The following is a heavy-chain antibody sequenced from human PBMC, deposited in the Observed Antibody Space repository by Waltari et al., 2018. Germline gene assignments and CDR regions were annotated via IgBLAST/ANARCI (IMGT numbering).Heavy chain of an antibody. Sequence: QLQLQESGPGLVKPSETLSLTCTVSGGSISSSRYYWCWIRQPPGKGREWIGSIYYSGSTYYNPSLKSRVTISVDTSKNQFSLKLSSVTAADTAVYYCARHGGDRWLYNSRTPTHIDYWGQGILVTVSS. CDR2: IYYSGST. CDR3: ARHGGDRWLYNSRTPTHIDY. CDR1: GGSISSSRYY. J-gene: IGHJ4*02. V-gene: IGHV4-39*01. D-gene: IGHD3-22*01.